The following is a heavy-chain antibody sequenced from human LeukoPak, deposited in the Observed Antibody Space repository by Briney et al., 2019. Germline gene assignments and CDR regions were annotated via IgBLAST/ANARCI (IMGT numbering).Heavy chain of an antibody. V-gene: IGHV3-33*06. D-gene: IGHD6-19*01. CDR2: IWYDGSNK. CDR3: AKDGDSSGPRGNWFDP. Sequence: GGSLRLSCAASGFTFSSYGMHWVRQAPGKGLEWVAVIWYDGSNKYYADSVKGRFTISRDNSKNTLSLQMNSLRAEDTAVYDCAKDGDSSGPRGNWFDPWGQGTLVTVSS. CDR1: GFTFSSYG. J-gene: IGHJ5*02.